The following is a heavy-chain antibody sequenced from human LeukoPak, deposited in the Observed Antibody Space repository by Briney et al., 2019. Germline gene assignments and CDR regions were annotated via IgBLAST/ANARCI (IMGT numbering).Heavy chain of an antibody. J-gene: IGHJ6*03. D-gene: IGHD5-24*01. Sequence: GGSLRLSCAASGFTVSSNYMNWVRQAPGKGLEWVSVIYSGGSTYYADSVKGRFTISRDNSKNTLYLQMNSPRAEDTAVYYCAREGYTGSRYYYMDVWGKGTTVTISS. V-gene: IGHV3-53*01. CDR3: AREGYTGSRYYYMDV. CDR2: IYSGGST. CDR1: GFTVSSNY.